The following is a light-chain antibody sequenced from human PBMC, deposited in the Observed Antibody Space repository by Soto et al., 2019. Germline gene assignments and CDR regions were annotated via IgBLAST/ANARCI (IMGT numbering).Light chain of an antibody. CDR1: QGISSY. Sequence: AIRMTQSPSSFSASTGDRVTVTCRASQGISSYLAWYQKKPGKAPKLLIYAASTLQSGVPSRFSGSGSGTHFTITISCLQSEEFSTYYCQQSYSYPLTFGGGTKVEIK. CDR3: QQSYSYPLT. V-gene: IGKV1-8*01. J-gene: IGKJ4*01. CDR2: AAS.